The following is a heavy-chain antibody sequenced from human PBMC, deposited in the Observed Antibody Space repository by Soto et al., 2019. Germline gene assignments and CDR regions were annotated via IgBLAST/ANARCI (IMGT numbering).Heavy chain of an antibody. Sequence: SETLSLTCAVSGGSISSSNWWSWVRQPPGKGLEWIGEIYHSGSTNYNPSLKSRVTISVDKSKNQFSLKLSPVTAADTAVYYCARVWQHLEGDWFDHWGQGTLVTVSS. CDR3: ARVWQHLEGDWFDH. CDR2: IYHSGST. D-gene: IGHD6-13*01. V-gene: IGHV4-4*02. J-gene: IGHJ5*02. CDR1: GGSISSSNW.